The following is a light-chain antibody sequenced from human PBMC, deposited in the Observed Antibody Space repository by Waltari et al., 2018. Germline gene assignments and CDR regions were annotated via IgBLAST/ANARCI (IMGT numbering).Light chain of an antibody. CDR3: SSYAGSNNYVL. Sequence: QSALTQPPSASGSPGQSVTIPCTGTSSDVVGYNYVSWYQQHPGKPPKLMMYEVNNRPRGVPDRLSGSTSGHTASLTVSGLQAEDEADYYCSSYAGSNNYVLFGGGTKLTVL. V-gene: IGLV2-8*01. CDR1: SSDVVGYNY. CDR2: EVN. J-gene: IGLJ2*01.